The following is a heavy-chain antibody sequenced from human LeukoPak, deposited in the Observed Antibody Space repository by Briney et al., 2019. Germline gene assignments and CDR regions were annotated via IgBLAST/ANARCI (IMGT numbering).Heavy chain of an antibody. D-gene: IGHD2-21*02. J-gene: IGHJ4*02. CDR3: ARGDDFSGDY. CDR1: GFTFSTYW. V-gene: IGHV3-7*04. Sequence: GGSLRLSCTASGFTFSTYWMSWVRQTPGKGLEWVANIHPDGNDKYHAGSVKGRFTISRDNAKNSLYLQMNSLRVEDTAVYYCARGDDFSGDYWGQGTLVTVSS. CDR2: IHPDGNDK.